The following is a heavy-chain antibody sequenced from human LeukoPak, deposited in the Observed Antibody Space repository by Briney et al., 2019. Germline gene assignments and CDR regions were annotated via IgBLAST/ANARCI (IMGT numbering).Heavy chain of an antibody. V-gene: IGHV1-46*01. CDR3: ARGDYYYDSSGLSY. Sequence: GSVTVSCKASGYTFSTYYMHWVGQAPGQGVEWMGVINTSGGSKNYAQKFQGRVTMTRDTSTSTVYMELSSLRSEDTSVYYCARGDYYYDSSGLSYWGQGTLVTVSS. J-gene: IGHJ4*02. CDR2: INTSGGSK. D-gene: IGHD3-22*01. CDR1: GYTFSTYY.